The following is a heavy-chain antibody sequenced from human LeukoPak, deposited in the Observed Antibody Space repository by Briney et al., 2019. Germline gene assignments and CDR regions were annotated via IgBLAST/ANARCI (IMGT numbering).Heavy chain of an antibody. CDR1: GYTFTSYG. V-gene: IGHV1-18*04. D-gene: IGHD3-16*01. J-gene: IGHJ4*02. CDR2: IGAYNGNT. CDR3: ARDAFGGAKAYFDY. Sequence: EASVKVSCKASGYTFTSYGISWVRQAPGQGLEWMGWIGAYNGNTNYAQKLQGRVTMTTDTSTSTADMELRSRRSDDTAVYYCARDAFGGAKAYFDYWGQGTLVTVSS.